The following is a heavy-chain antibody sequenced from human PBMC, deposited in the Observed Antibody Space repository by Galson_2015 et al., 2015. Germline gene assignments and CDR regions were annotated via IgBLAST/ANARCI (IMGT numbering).Heavy chain of an antibody. D-gene: IGHD3-10*01. CDR3: AKTPRSGTTYDYSDY. Sequence: SLRLSCATSGFTFGNSAMAWVRQAPGKGLEWVSGITATGRNTYYADSVKGRFTISRDSSKNTLYLQMNSLRAEDTALYYCAKTPRSGTTYDYSDYWGQGTLVTVSS. CDR1: GFTFGNSA. CDR2: ITATGRNT. V-gene: IGHV3-23*01. J-gene: IGHJ4*02.